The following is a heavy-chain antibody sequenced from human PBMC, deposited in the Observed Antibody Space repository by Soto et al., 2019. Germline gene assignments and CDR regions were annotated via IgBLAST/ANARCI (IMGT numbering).Heavy chain of an antibody. J-gene: IGHJ4*02. V-gene: IGHV1-46*01. CDR2: INPSGGST. CDR3: ARSPAPLVVVAATSGFDY. Sequence: ASVKVSCKASGYTFTSYYMHWVRQAPGQGLEWMGIINPSGGSTSYAQKSQGRVTMTRDTSTSTVYMELSSLRSEDTAVYYCARSPAPLVVVAATSGFDYWGQGTPVTVSS. D-gene: IGHD2-15*01. CDR1: GYTFTSYY.